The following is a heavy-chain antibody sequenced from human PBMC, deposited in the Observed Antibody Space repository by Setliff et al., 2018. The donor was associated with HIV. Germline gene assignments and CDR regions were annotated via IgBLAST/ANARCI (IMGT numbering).Heavy chain of an antibody. CDR2: IYTSGST. D-gene: IGHD6-19*01. CDR1: GGSISSYY. CDR3: ATDHVTMAGTRFDF. Sequence: SETLSLTCTVSGGSISSYYWSWIRQPAGKGLEWIGRIYTSGSTNYNPSLKSRVTMSVDTSKNQFSLKLSSVTAADAAVYYCATDHVTMAGTRFDFWGQGTPVTVS. V-gene: IGHV4-4*07. J-gene: IGHJ4*02.